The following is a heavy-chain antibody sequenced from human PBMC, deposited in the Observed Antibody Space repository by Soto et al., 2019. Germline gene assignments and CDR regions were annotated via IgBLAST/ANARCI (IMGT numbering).Heavy chain of an antibody. V-gene: IGHV3-11*06. CDR3: ARDLEGYYADL. Sequence: QVYLVESGGGVVKPGGSLRLSCVTSGFTFGDFDMSWMRQAPGKGLEWVSHINSRSTYTNYADSVKGRFTVSRDNAKNSLSLQMNSLRVEDTAVYYCARDLEGYYADLWGQGTPVSVSP. CDR1: GFTFGDFD. D-gene: IGHD3-22*01. J-gene: IGHJ5*02. CDR2: INSRSTYT.